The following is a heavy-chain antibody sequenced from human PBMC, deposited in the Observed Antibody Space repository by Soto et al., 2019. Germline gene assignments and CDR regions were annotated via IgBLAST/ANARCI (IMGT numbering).Heavy chain of an antibody. CDR2: ISSSSSTI. CDR1: GFTFSSYS. D-gene: IGHD3-10*01. Sequence: CAASGFTFSSYSMNWVRQAPGKGLEWVSYISSSSSTIYYADSVKGRFTISRDNAKNSLYLQMNSLRAEDTAVYYCAREYYYGSGILDYWGQGTLVTVSS. V-gene: IGHV3-48*01. CDR3: AREYYYGSGILDY. J-gene: IGHJ4*02.